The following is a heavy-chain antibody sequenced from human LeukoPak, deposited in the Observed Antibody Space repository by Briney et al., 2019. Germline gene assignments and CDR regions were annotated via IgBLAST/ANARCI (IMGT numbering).Heavy chain of an antibody. Sequence: ASVKVSCKASGGTFIIYAISWVRQAPGQGLEWMGGIIPLFGTPNYAHNFQGRVTITADESTSTAYMELSSLRSEDTAVYYCASGYYDTSGYYYGMDVWGQGTTVTVSS. J-gene: IGHJ6*02. CDR3: ASGYYDTSGYYYGMDV. D-gene: IGHD3-22*01. V-gene: IGHV1-69*01. CDR2: IIPLFGTP. CDR1: GGTFIIYA.